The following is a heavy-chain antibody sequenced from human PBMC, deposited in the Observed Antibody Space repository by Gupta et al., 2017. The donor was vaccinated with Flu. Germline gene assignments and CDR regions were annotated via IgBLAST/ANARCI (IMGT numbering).Heavy chain of an antibody. CDR1: GGTFSSYA. CDR3: ARDRPPPYSSSWYGAPWFDP. Sequence: QVQLVQSGAGVKKPGSSVKVSCKASGGTFSSYAISWVRQAPGQGLEWMGGIIPIFGTANYAQKFQGRVTITADESTSTAYMELSSLRSEDTAVYYCARDRPPPYSSSWYGAPWFDPWGQGTLVTVSS. V-gene: IGHV1-69*01. D-gene: IGHD6-13*01. CDR2: IIPIFGTA. J-gene: IGHJ5*02.